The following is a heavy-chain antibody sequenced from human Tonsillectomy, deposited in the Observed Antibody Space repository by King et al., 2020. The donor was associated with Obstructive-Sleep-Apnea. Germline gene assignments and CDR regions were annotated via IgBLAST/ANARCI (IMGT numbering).Heavy chain of an antibody. V-gene: IGHV3-30*04. Sequence: QVQLVESGGGVVQPGRSLRLSCAASGFTFSRYAMHWVRQAPGKGLEWVAVISYGGSKKYYADSVKGRFTVSRDNSKNTLFLQMNSLRAEDTAVYHCARDTLFVVVVYYNGMDVWGQGTTVTVSS. CDR3: ARDTLFVVVVYYNGMDV. J-gene: IGHJ6*02. D-gene: IGHD2-15*01. CDR1: GFTFSRYA. CDR2: ISYGGSKK.